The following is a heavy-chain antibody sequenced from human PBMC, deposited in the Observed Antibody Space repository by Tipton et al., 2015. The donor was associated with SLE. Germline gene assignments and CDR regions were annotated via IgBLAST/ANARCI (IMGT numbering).Heavy chain of an antibody. CDR2: INYSGST. CDR3: ATSPLTV. Sequence: TLSLTCTVSGGSISSHYWSWIRRPPGKALEWIAYINYSGSTSYNPSLKSRVTMSVDTSKNQFSLKLSSVTAADTAVYYCATSPLTVWGQGTLVTVSS. V-gene: IGHV4-59*11. CDR1: GGSISSHY. J-gene: IGHJ4*02.